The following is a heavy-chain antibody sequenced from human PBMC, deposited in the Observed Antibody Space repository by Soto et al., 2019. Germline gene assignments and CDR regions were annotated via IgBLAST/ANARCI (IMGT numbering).Heavy chain of an antibody. CDR1: GGSISSYY. D-gene: IGHD3-3*01. CDR3: ARRADYYVWSGYYTSAFDI. Sequence: SETLSLTCTVSGGSISSYYWSWIRQPPGKGLEWIGYIYYSGSTNYNPSLKSRVTISVDTSKNQFSLKLSSVTAADTAVYYCARRADYYVWSGYYTSAFDIWGQGTMVTVSS. CDR2: IYYSGST. J-gene: IGHJ3*02. V-gene: IGHV4-59*01.